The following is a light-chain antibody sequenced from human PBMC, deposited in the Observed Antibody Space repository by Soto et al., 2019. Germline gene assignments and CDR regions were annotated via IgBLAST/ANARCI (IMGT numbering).Light chain of an antibody. Sequence: QSALTQPRSVSGSPGQSVTISCTGTSSDVGGYNYVSWYQQHPGKAPKLIIYDVSKRPSGVPDRFSGSKSGNTASLTISGLQAEDEADYYCCSSAGTYTSVFGGGTNLTVL. CDR1: SSDVGGYNY. CDR3: CSSAGTYTSV. CDR2: DVS. J-gene: IGLJ3*02. V-gene: IGLV2-11*01.